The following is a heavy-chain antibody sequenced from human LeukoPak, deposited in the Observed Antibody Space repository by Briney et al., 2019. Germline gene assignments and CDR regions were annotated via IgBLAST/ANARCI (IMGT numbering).Heavy chain of an antibody. CDR3: ARVVPAASNWFDP. CDR2: ISSSGSTI. J-gene: IGHJ5*02. V-gene: IGHV3-11*01. CDR1: GFTFSDYY. Sequence: PGGSLRLSCAASGFTFSDYYMSWIRQAPGKGLEWVSYISSSGSTIYYADSVKGRFTISRDNAKNSLYLQMNSLRAEDTAVYYCARVVPAASNWFDPWGQETLVTVSS. D-gene: IGHD2-2*01.